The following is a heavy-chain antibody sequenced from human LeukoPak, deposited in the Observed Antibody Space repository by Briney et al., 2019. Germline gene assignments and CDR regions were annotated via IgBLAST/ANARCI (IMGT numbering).Heavy chain of an antibody. CDR3: ARLYTGPVAVASPGGLRSRYFQH. CDR2: VYPGDSDT. J-gene: IGHJ1*01. V-gene: IGHV5-51*01. D-gene: IGHD6-19*01. CDR1: GYSFTSYW. Sequence: GESLKISCKASGYSFTSYWIVWVRQTPGKGLEWMGIVYPGDSDTRYNPSFQGQVSISADKSIATAYLHLSDLKASDTAMYYCARLYTGPVAVASPGGLRSRYFQHWGQGTLVTVSS.